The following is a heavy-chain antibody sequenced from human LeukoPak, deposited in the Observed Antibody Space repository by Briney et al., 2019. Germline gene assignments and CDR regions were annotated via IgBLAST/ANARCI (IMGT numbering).Heavy chain of an antibody. CDR2: IIPIFGTA. Sequence: ASVKVSCKASGGTFSSYAISWVRQAPGQGLEWMGGIIPIFGTANYAQKFQGRVTITADESTSTAYMELSSLRSEDTAVYYCARLLGYCSSTSCPSPGWGQGTLVTVSS. J-gene: IGHJ4*02. CDR3: ARLLGYCSSTSCPSPG. CDR1: GGTFSSYA. V-gene: IGHV1-69*13. D-gene: IGHD2-2*01.